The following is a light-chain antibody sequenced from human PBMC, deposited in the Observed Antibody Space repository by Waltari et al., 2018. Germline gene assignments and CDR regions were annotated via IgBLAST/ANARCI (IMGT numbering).Light chain of an antibody. CDR2: AAS. J-gene: IGKJ1*01. CDR1: QGINNY. V-gene: IGKV1-9*01. CDR3: QPLNSNQWT. Sequence: IQLTQSPSSLSASVGDRVTITCRASQGINNYLARYQQKPGKAPKRLIYAASTLQSGVPSRFSGSRSGTDFTLTISSLQPEDFATYYCQPLNSNQWTFGQGTKVEI.